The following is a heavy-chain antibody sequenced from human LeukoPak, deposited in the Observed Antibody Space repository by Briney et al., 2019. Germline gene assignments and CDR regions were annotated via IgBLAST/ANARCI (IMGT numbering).Heavy chain of an antibody. CDR1: AFSFRSYW. J-gene: IGHJ4*02. Sequence: GGSLRLSCAASAFSFRSYWMHWVRQAPGKGLVWVSRIDTDGSNTNYADSVKGRFTISRDNAKNILFLQMSSLRAEDTAVYYCARGLLGIDYWGQGTLVTVSS. V-gene: IGHV3-74*01. D-gene: IGHD2-8*02. CDR3: ARGLLGIDY. CDR2: IDTDGSNT.